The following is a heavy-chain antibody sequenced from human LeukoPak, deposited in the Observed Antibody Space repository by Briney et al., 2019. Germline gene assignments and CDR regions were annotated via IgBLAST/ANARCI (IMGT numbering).Heavy chain of an antibody. CDR2: IIPIFGTA. J-gene: IGHJ4*02. Sequence: GASVKVSCKASGGTFSSYAISWVRQAPGQGLEWMGGIIPIFGTANYAQKFQGRVTITTDESTSTAYMELSSLRSEDTAVYYCARGGVGATGKFDYWGQGTLVTVSS. D-gene: IGHD1-26*01. CDR1: GGTFSSYA. CDR3: ARGGVGATGKFDY. V-gene: IGHV1-69*05.